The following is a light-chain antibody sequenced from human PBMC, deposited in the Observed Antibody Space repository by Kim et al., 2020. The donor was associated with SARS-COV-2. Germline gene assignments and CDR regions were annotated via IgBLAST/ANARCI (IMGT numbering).Light chain of an antibody. Sequence: SSELTQDPAVSVALGQTVGITCQGDSLRSYYASWYQQKPGQAPVLVIYGKNNRPSGIPDRFSGSSSGNTASLTITGAQAEDEADYYCNSRDSSGNHLGVFGGGTQLTVL. J-gene: IGLJ2*01. CDR2: GKN. CDR3: NSRDSSGNHLGV. CDR1: SLRSYY. V-gene: IGLV3-19*01.